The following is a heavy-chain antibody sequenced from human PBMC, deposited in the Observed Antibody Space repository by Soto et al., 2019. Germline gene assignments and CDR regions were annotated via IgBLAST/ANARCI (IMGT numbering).Heavy chain of an antibody. V-gene: IGHV4-59*01. CDR1: GGSISSYY. CDR2: IYYSGST. J-gene: IGHJ4*02. CDR3: ARGVGSKPFDY. D-gene: IGHD1-26*01. Sequence: SETLSLTCTVSGGSISSYYWSWIRQPPGKGLEWIGYIYYSGSTNYNPSLKSRVTISVDTAKNQFSLKLSSVTAADTAVYYCARGVGSKPFDYWDRGTLVTVSS.